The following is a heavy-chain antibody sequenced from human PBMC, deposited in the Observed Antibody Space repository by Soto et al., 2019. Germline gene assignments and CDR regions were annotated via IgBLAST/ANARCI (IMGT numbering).Heavy chain of an antibody. CDR3: VYYCAKSIFGGDHSFQYCLDV. Sequence: ASVKVSCKASGYRFTGYGLHWVRQAPGQGLQWMGWINPKSGATDYAQKFQGRVTMTREMSTNTAYLELSGLRSDDTADDTAVYYCAKSIFGGDHSFQYCLDVWCQGPTVTVFS. V-gene: IGHV1-2*02. CDR2: INPKSGAT. D-gene: IGHD2-21*02. J-gene: IGHJ6*02. CDR1: GYRFTGYG.